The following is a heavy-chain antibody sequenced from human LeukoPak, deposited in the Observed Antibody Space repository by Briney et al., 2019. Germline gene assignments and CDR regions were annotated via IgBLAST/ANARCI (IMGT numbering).Heavy chain of an antibody. J-gene: IGHJ6*02. CDR2: INHSGST. V-gene: IGHV4-34*01. CDR1: GGSFSGYY. D-gene: IGHD2-21*02. CDR3: ARENAYCGGDCYPYYYYGMDV. Sequence: SETLSLTCAVYGGSFSGYYWSWIRQPPGKGLEWIGEINHSGSTNYNPSLKSRVTISVDTSKNQFSPKLSSVTAADTAVYYCARENAYCGGDCYPYYYYGMDVWGQGTTVTVSS.